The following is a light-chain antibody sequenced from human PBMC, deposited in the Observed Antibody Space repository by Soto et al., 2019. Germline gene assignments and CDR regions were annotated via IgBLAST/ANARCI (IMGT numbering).Light chain of an antibody. V-gene: IGKV1-39*01. Sequence: DLQMTQSPSSLSAAXGGRVTITXRASQSISRFLNWYQQKPGKAPKLLIYGTSSLQSGVPSRFSGSGSGTDFTLTIASLQAEDFATYYCQQTYSSPQTFGQGTKV. CDR2: GTS. CDR3: QQTYSSPQT. CDR1: QSISRF. J-gene: IGKJ1*01.